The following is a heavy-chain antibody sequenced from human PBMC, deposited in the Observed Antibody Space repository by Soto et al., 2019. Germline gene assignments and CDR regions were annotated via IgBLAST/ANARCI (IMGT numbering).Heavy chain of an antibody. V-gene: IGHV3-33*01. D-gene: IGHD3-22*01. CDR1: GFTFSSYG. J-gene: IGHJ4*02. CDR2: IWYDGSNK. Sequence: GGSLRLSCAASGFTFSSYGMHGVRQAPGKGLEWVSSIWYDGSNKYYADSVKGRFTISRDNSKNTLYLQMNSLRAEDTAVYYCARGGPEYYYDTSGYPYXWGQGTLVTVSX. CDR3: ARGGPEYYYDTSGYPYX.